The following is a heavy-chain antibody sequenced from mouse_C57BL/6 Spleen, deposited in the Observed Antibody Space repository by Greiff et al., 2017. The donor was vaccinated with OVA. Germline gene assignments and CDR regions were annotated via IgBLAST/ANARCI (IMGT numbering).Heavy chain of an antibody. D-gene: IGHD3-2*02. CDR1: GYAFSSSW. J-gene: IGHJ4*01. V-gene: IGHV1-82*01. CDR3: ASHSSDPLYAMDY. Sequence: VQLQQSGPELVKPGASVKISCKASGYAFSSSWMNWVKQRPGKGLEWIGRIYPGDGDTNYNGKFKGKATLTADKSSSTAYMQLSSLTSEDSAVYFCASHSSDPLYAMDYWGQGTSVTVSS. CDR2: IYPGDGDT.